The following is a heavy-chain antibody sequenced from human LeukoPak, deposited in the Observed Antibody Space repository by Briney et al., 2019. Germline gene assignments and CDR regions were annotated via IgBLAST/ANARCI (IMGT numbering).Heavy chain of an antibody. CDR2: ISYDGSNK. J-gene: IGHJ4*02. D-gene: IGHD3-3*01. CDR1: GFTFSRNA. V-gene: IGHV3-30*04. CDR3: ARDRAWNYFDY. Sequence: PGGSLRLSCAASGFTFSRNAMHWVRQAPGKGLEWVADISYDGSNKHYADSAKGRLTISRDNSENTLYLQMNSLRAEDTAVYYCARDRAWNYFDYWGQGTLVTVSS.